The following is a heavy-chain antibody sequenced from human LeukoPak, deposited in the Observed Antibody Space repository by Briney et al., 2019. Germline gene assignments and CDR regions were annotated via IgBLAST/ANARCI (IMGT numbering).Heavy chain of an antibody. CDR3: AGGYSYPNAFDY. J-gene: IGHJ4*02. V-gene: IGHV4-39*07. CDR2: IYYSGST. D-gene: IGHD5-18*01. Sequence: PSETLSLTCTVSGGSISSSSYYWGWICQPPGKGLEWIGSIYYSGSTYYNPSLKSRVTISVDTSKNQFSLKLSSVTAADTAVYYCAGGYSYPNAFDYWGQGTLVTVSS. CDR1: GGSISSSSYY.